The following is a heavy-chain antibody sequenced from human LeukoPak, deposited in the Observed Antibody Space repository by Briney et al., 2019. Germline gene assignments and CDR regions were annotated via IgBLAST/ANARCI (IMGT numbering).Heavy chain of an antibody. Sequence: SVKVSCKASGGTFSSYTISWVRQAPGQGLEWMGRIIPILGIANYAQKFQGRVTITADKSTSTAYMELSSLRSEDTAVYYCASSPLVVVPAAMDYYHGMDVWGQGTTVTVSS. CDR3: ASSPLVVVPAAMDYYHGMDV. CDR1: GGTFSSYT. D-gene: IGHD2-2*01. CDR2: IIPILGIA. V-gene: IGHV1-69*02. J-gene: IGHJ6*02.